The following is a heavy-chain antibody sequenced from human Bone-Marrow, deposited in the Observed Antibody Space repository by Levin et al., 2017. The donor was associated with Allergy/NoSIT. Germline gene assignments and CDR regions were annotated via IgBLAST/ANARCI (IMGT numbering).Heavy chain of an antibody. D-gene: IGHD2-21*01. CDR3: ARVGREDSWRGYCDGGNCHLAQY. CDR1: GFTFNTFT. V-gene: IGHV3-48*02. J-gene: IGHJ4*02. CDR2: ISATSGAR. Sequence: GGSLRLSCAASGFTFNTFTMIWVRQAPGKGLEWISHISATSGARVYADSVKGRFTISRDNARDSLFLQMNSLTDEDTGVYYCARVGREDSWRGYCDGGNCHLAQYWGRGTLVTVSS.